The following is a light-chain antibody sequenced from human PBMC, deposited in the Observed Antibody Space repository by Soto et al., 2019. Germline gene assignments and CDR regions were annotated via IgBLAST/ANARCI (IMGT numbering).Light chain of an antibody. CDR1: QSVSSN. Sequence: EIMMTQSPGTLSASPGERATLSCRASQSVSSNLAWYQQKPGQAPRLLIYAVSTRATGIPARFSGSGSGTEFTLNISSLQSEDFAVYYCQQYNKWPMTFGQGTKVEIK. CDR2: AVS. V-gene: IGKV3-15*01. CDR3: QQYNKWPMT. J-gene: IGKJ1*01.